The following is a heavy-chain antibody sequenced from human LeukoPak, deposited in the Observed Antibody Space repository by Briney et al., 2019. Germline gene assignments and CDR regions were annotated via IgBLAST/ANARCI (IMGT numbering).Heavy chain of an antibody. CDR1: GFTFSSYS. CDR2: ISSSSSYI. J-gene: IGHJ4*02. Sequence: PGGSLRLSCAASGFTFSSYSMTWVRQAPGKGLEWVSSISSSSSYIYYADSVKGRFTISRDNAKNSLYLQMNSLRAEDTAVYYCARETTEKTFEYWGQGTLVTVSS. V-gene: IGHV3-21*01. D-gene: IGHD4-11*01. CDR3: ARETTEKTFEY.